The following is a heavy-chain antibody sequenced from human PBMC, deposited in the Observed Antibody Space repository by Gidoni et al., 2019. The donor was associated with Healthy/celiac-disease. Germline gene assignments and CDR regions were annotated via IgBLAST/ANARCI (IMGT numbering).Heavy chain of an antibody. D-gene: IGHD2-2*02. CDR2: ISGSGGST. CDR3: AKAHCSSTSCYTFDY. Sequence: EVQLLESGGGLVQPRGSLRLSCAASGFTFSSYAMSWVRPAPGKGLEWVSAISGSGGSTYYADSVKGRFTISRDNSKNTLYLQMNSLRAEDTAVYYCAKAHCSSTSCYTFDYWGQGTLVTVSS. V-gene: IGHV3-23*01. CDR1: GFTFSSYA. J-gene: IGHJ4*02.